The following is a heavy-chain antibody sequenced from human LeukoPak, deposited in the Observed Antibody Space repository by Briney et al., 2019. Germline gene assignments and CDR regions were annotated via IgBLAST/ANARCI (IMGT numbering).Heavy chain of an antibody. V-gene: IGHV4-31*03. J-gene: IGHJ6*02. Sequence: PSETLSLTCTVSGGSISSGGYYWSWIRQHPGKGLEWIGYIYYSGSTYYNPSLKSRVTISVDTSKNQFSLKLSSVTAADTAVYYCARGRVWSGYTAALSYGMDVWGQGTTVTVSS. D-gene: IGHD3-3*01. CDR2: IYYSGST. CDR1: GGSISSGGYY. CDR3: ARGRVWSGYTAALSYGMDV.